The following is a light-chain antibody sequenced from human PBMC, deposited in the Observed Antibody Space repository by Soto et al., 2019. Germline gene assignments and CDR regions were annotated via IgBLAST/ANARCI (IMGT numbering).Light chain of an antibody. CDR2: GAS. V-gene: IGKV3-15*01. J-gene: IGKJ5*01. CDR3: QQYKNWPPIT. CDR1: QSVSSSY. Sequence: EIVLTQSPVTLSLSPGERATLSCRASQSVSSSYLAWYQQRPGQAPRLLIYGASTRATGIPARFSGSGFGTEFTLTISSLQSEDFAVYYCQQYKNWPPITFGQGTRLEIK.